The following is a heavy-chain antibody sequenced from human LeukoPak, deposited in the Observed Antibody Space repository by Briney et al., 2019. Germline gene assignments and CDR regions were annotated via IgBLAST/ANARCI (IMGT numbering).Heavy chain of an antibody. CDR2: IYSGGST. V-gene: IGHV3-53*01. Sequence: GGSLRLSCAASGFTVSSNYMSWVRQAPGKGLEWVSVIYSGGSTYYADSVKGRFTISRDNSKNTLYLQMNSLRAEDTAVYYCASSLGDFWSGYYLRFDYWGQGTLVTVSS. CDR1: GFTVSSNY. D-gene: IGHD3-3*01. CDR3: ASSLGDFWSGYYLRFDY. J-gene: IGHJ4*02.